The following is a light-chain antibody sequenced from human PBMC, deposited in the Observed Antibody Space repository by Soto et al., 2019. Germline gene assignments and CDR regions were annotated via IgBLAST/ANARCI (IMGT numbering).Light chain of an antibody. V-gene: IGKV1-6*01. CDR1: QDIGDD. Sequence: AIQMTPSPSSLSASVGDRVTITCRASQDIGDDLAWYQQKPGKAPKLLIYVASSLQSGVPSRFSGSGSGTDFTLTISSLQPEDFATYYCLQDYNYPQTFGQGTKVDIK. CDR2: VAS. J-gene: IGKJ1*01. CDR3: LQDYNYPQT.